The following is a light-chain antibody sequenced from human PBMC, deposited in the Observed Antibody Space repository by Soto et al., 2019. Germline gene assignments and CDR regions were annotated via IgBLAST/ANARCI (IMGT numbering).Light chain of an antibody. Sequence: QSALTQPASVSGSPVQSITISSTGTSGDIEDYNLVSWYQQHPGQAPKLLIYAVTKRPSGVSNRCSASKSGNTASLTISGLQAEDEADYYCFSYASRGTYVFGTGTKVTVL. CDR2: AVT. J-gene: IGLJ1*01. CDR3: FSYASRGTYV. V-gene: IGLV2-23*02. CDR1: SGDIEDYNL.